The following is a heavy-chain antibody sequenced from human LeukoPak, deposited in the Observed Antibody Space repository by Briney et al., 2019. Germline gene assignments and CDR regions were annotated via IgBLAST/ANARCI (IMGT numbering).Heavy chain of an antibody. V-gene: IGHV4-39*07. CDR2: IYYSGST. Sequence: SETLSLTCTVSGGSISSSSYYWGWTRQPPGKGLEWIGSIYYSGSTYYNPSLKSRVTISVDTSKNQFSLKLSSVTAADTAVYYCARDYDFWSGTYYYYMDVWGKGTTVTVSS. J-gene: IGHJ6*03. CDR1: GGSISSSSYY. CDR3: ARDYDFWSGTYYYYMDV. D-gene: IGHD3-3*01.